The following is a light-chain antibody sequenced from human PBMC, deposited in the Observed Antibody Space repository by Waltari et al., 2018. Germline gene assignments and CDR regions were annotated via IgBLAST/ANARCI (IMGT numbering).Light chain of an antibody. J-gene: IGKJ4*01. CDR2: DAS. Sequence: EIVLTQSPATLSLSPVERATLSCRASQSISSNLAWYQQKPGQAPRLLIYDASNRATGIPARFSGSGSGTDFTLTISSLEPEDFALYYCQHRSNWPLTFGGGTKVEIK. V-gene: IGKV3-11*01. CDR1: QSISSN. CDR3: QHRSNWPLT.